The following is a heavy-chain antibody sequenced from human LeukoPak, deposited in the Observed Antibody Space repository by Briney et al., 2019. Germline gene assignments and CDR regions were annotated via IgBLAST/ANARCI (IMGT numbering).Heavy chain of an antibody. J-gene: IGHJ4*02. CDR1: GYTFTXNA. CDR2: INTNTGNP. V-gene: IGHV7-4-1*02. Sequence: VXXKXXGYTFTXNALGWVRQAPGQGLEWMGWINTNTGNPTYAQGFTGRFVFSLDTSDNTAYLQISSLQAEDTAVYSCASFFCTSALCYYLDYWGQGTLVTVSS. D-gene: IGHD2-8*01. CDR3: ASFFCTSALCYYLDY.